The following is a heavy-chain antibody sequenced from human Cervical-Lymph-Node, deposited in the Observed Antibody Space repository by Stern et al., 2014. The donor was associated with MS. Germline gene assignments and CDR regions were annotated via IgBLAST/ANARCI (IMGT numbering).Heavy chain of an antibody. CDR1: GFTFSDYY. V-gene: IGHV3-11*01. CDR3: ARSSPGTYGRHFDS. Sequence: VQLVQSGGGLVKPGGSLRLSCAASGFTFSDYYMSWIRQAPGKGLDCISYISDSDTTRYYADSVKGRFNISRDNAKNSLYLQMNSLRAEDTAVYYCARSSPGTYGRHFDSWGQGTLVTVSS. D-gene: IGHD1-26*01. J-gene: IGHJ4*02. CDR2: ISDSDTTR.